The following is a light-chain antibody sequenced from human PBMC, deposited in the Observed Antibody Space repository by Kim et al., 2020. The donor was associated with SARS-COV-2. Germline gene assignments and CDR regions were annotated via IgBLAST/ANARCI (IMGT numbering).Light chain of an antibody. CDR1: QSVSSN. V-gene: IGKV3-15*01. CDR3: QRHVDWPI. Sequence: LSLSPGERAIRSCSASQSVSSNLAWYQYKPGQAPRLLIYGASTRATGVTARFSGSGSGTDFTLTISSLQSEDFAVYFCQRHVDWPIFGQGTKLEI. J-gene: IGKJ2*01. CDR2: GAS.